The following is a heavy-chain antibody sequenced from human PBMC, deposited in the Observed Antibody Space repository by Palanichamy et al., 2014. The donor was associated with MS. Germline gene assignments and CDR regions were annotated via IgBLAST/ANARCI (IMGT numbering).Heavy chain of an antibody. V-gene: IGHV3-30*02. CDR3: AKEVADYRETFDI. J-gene: IGHJ3*02. CDR1: IHLQKLW. Sequence: QVQLVEVWGRRGPAWGVPETLLCSVWIHLQKLWHALGPPGSRQGAGVVAFIRYDGSNKYYADSVKGRFTISRDNSKNTLYLQMNSLRAEDTAVYYCAKEVADYRETFDIWGQGTMVTVSS. D-gene: IGHD4-11*01. CDR2: IRYDGSNK.